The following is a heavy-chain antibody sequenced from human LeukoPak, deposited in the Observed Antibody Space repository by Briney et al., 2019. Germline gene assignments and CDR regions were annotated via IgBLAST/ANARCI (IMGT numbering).Heavy chain of an antibody. CDR3: ARMYYGSGSHKGFYYYYYYMDV. D-gene: IGHD3-10*01. J-gene: IGHJ6*03. CDR1: GGTFSSYA. V-gene: IGHV1-69*06. Sequence: SVKVSCKASGGTFSSYAISWVRQAPGQGLEWMGGIIPIFGTANYAQKFQGRVTITADKSTSTAYMELSSLRSEDTAVYYCARMYYGSGSHKGFYYYYYYMDVWGKGTTVTISS. CDR2: IIPIFGTA.